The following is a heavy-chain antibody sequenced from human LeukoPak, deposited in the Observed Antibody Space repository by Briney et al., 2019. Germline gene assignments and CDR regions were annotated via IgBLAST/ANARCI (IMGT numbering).Heavy chain of an antibody. CDR3: ARRWELLPDYYYYGMDV. CDR1: GGSISSSSYY. V-gene: IGHV4-39*07. D-gene: IGHD1-26*01. Sequence: SETLSLTCTVSGGSISSSSYYWGWIRQPPGKGLEWIGSIYYSGSTYYNPSLKSRVTISVDTSKNQFSLKLSSVTAADTAVYYCARRWELLPDYYYYGMDVWGQGTTVTVSS. J-gene: IGHJ6*02. CDR2: IYYSGST.